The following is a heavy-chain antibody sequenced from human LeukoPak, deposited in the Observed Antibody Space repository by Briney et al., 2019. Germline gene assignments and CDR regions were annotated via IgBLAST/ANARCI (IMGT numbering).Heavy chain of an antibody. CDR1: GGSISSYY. CDR3: ARAKGYCSGGSCYFDY. V-gene: IGHV4-59*01. CDR2: IYYSGST. J-gene: IGHJ4*02. Sequence: SETLSLTCTVSGGSISSYYWSWLRQPPGKGLEWIGYIYYSGSTNYNPSLTSRVTISVDTSKNQFSLKLSSVTAADTAVYYCARAKGYCSGGSCYFDYWGQGTLVTVSS. D-gene: IGHD2-15*01.